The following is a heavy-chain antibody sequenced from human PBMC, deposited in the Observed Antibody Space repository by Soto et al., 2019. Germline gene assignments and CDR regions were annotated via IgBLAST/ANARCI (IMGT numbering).Heavy chain of an antibody. J-gene: IGHJ4*02. CDR3: SRGLWQWLFDY. Sequence: QVQLVQSGAEVKKPGASVMVSCRASGYTFTSHYMHWVRQAPGQGLEWMGMIDPSGGATTYAQKFQGRVTITRDTSTTTMYMELSSLRPVDTAVYSCSRGLWQWLFDYWGQGTLVTVSS. V-gene: IGHV1-46*03. CDR1: GYTFTSHY. CDR2: IDPSGGAT. D-gene: IGHD6-19*01.